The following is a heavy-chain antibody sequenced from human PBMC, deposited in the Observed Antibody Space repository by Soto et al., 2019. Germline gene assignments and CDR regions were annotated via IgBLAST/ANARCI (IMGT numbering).Heavy chain of an antibody. J-gene: IGHJ4*02. CDR1: GGSISSSSYY. V-gene: IGHV4-39*01. CDR3: ARGAKFFDY. CDR2: IYYSGST. Sequence: SETLSLTCTVSGGSISSSSYYWGWIRQPPGKGLEWIGSIYYSGSTYYNPSLKSRVTISVDTSKNQFSLKLSSVTAADTAVYYCARGAKFFDYWGQGTLVTVSS. D-gene: IGHD5-12*01.